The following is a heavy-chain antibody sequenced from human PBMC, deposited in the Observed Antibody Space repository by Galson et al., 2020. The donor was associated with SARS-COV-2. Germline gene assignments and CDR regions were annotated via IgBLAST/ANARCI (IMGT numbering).Heavy chain of an antibody. Sequence: GGSLRLSCAASGFTFSSYDMHWVRQAPGKGLEWVAVISFDGSDKYYADSVKGRFTISRDSSKNLLFLQMSSLRTEDTAVYYCARDVVRNSHGYLDSWGQGTLVTVSS. CDR3: ARDVVRNSHGYLDS. D-gene: IGHD5-18*01. CDR2: ISFDGSDK. V-gene: IGHV3-30*04. CDR1: GFTFSSYD. J-gene: IGHJ4*02.